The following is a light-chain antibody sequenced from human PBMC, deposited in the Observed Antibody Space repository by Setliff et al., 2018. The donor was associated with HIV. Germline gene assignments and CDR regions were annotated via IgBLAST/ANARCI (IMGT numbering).Light chain of an antibody. CDR1: SSDVGTYNL. J-gene: IGLJ1*01. Sequence: QSALAQPASVSGSPGQSITTSCTGTSSDVGTYNLVSWYQQHPGKAPKLMIYEVSKRPSGVSNRFSGSKSGNTASLTISGLQAEDEADYYCCSYAGSYVFGTGTKATVL. CDR2: EVS. CDR3: CSYAGSYV. V-gene: IGLV2-23*02.